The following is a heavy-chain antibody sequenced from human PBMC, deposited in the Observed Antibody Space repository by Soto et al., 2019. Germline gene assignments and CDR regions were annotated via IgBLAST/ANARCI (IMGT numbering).Heavy chain of an antibody. CDR2: IGPSSGNT. Sequence: VKVSFHASVYTFTSYTVSWVRQAPGQGLEWVGWIGPSSGNTDSARNLQGRVTMTTDTSTSTAYMELRSLRSDDTAVYYCARDTGNFFDYWGQGTLVTVSS. V-gene: IGHV1-18*01. CDR3: ARDTGNFFDY. CDR1: VYTFTSYT. J-gene: IGHJ4*02.